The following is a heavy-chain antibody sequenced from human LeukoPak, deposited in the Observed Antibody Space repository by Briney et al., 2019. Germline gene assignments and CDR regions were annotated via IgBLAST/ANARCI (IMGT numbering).Heavy chain of an antibody. CDR3: ARGGNWWFDP. Sequence: PGGSLRLSCAASGFTLRSYRMSWLRQAPGKELEGVANIKQDGSEKYYVDAVKGRYTIPRDNAKNTLYLQMNSLRAEDTAVYYCARGGNWWFDPWGQGTLVTVSS. J-gene: IGHJ5*02. CDR2: IKQDGSEK. CDR1: GFTLRSYR. V-gene: IGHV3-7*01.